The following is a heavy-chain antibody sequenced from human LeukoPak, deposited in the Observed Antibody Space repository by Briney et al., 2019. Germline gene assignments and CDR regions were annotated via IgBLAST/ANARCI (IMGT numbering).Heavy chain of an antibody. D-gene: IGHD3-3*01. Sequence: PSETLSLTCAVSGLYIRDFYYWGWIRQTPGKGLEWIGSIYHGGTTHYNSSLKSRVSIPVDTSKNQFSLSLSSVTAADTAVYYCARSFGVVFMLDYWGLGTLVTVSS. J-gene: IGHJ4*02. V-gene: IGHV4-38-2*01. CDR3: ARSFGVVFMLDY. CDR1: GLYIRDFYY. CDR2: IYHGGTT.